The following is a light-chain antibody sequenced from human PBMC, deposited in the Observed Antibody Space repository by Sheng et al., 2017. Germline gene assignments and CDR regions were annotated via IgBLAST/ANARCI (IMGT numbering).Light chain of an antibody. V-gene: IGKV1-9*01. J-gene: IGKJ1*01. CDR1: EDISRY. CDR2: TAS. CDR3: QQYNTYWT. Sequence: DIQLTQSPSFVSASVGDRVTITCRATEDISRYLAWYQQKPGKAPKLMIYTASSLESGVPSRFSGRGSGTEFTLTISSLQPEDFATYYCQQYNTYWTFGQGTKVE.